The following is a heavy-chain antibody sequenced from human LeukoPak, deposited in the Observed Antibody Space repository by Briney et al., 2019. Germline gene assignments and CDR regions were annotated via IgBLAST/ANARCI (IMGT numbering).Heavy chain of an antibody. V-gene: IGHV3-53*01. J-gene: IGHJ4*02. CDR3: ARDTPPDY. Sequence: GGSLRLSCAASGITVSSNFMSWVRQAPGRGLEWVSVISSGGGTYYADSVKGRFTISRDNSKNTLYLQMNSLRAEDTAVYCCARDTPPDYWGQGTLVTVSS. CDR2: ISSGGGT. CDR1: GITVSSNF.